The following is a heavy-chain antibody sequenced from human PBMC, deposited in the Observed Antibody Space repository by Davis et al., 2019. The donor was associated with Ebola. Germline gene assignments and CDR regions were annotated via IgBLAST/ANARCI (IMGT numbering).Heavy chain of an antibody. D-gene: IGHD6-13*01. CDR2: INPSGSST. CDR1: GYTFTSYY. CDR3: ARGNIAAAEHDAFAI. Sequence: ASVKVSCKASGYTFTSYYMHWVRQAPGQGLEWMGIINPSGSSTSYAQRFQGRVTMTRDTSTSTVYMELSSLRSEDTSVYYCARGNIAAAEHDAFAIWGQGTMVTVSS. V-gene: IGHV1-46*01. J-gene: IGHJ3*02.